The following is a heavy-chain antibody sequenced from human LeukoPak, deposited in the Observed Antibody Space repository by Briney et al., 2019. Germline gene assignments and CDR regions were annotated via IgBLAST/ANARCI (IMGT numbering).Heavy chain of an antibody. CDR2: INHSGST. D-gene: IGHD6-13*01. J-gene: IGHJ4*02. V-gene: IGHV4-34*01. Sequence: SETLSLTCAVYGGSFSGYYWSWIRQPPGKGLEWIGEINHSGSTNYNPSLKSRVTISVDTSKNQFSLKLSSVTAADTAVYYCAXVLRYSSSPDYWGQGTLVTVS. CDR3: AXVLRYSSSPDY. CDR1: GGSFSGYY.